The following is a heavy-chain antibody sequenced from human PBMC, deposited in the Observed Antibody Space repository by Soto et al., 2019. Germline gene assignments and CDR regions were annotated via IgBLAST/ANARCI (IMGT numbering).Heavy chain of an antibody. CDR2: IIPIFGTA. CDR3: ASEAIVVVVAATEYYFDY. CDR1: GGTFSSYA. J-gene: IGHJ4*02. Sequence: ASVKVSCKASGGTFSSYAISWVRQAPGQGLEWMGGIIPIFGTANYAQKFQGRVTITADKSTSTAYMELSSLRSEDTAVYYCASEAIVVVVAATEYYFDYWGQGTLVTVSS. V-gene: IGHV1-69*06. D-gene: IGHD2-15*01.